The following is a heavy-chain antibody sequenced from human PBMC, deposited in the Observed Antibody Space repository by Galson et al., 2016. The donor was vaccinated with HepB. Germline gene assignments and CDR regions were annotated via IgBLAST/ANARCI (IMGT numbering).Heavy chain of an antibody. CDR3: ATNGHFDWLLHYY. CDR2: INSNSGVT. V-gene: IGHV1-2*02. CDR1: GFRFIDYY. J-gene: IGHJ4*02. D-gene: IGHD3-9*01. Sequence: SVKVSCKASGFRFIDYYIHWVRQAPGQGLEWMGWINSNSGVTNSAQNFQGRVTMTWDTAIGTAYLDLSRLNSDDTAVYYCATNGHFDWLLHYYWGQGTLVTVSS.